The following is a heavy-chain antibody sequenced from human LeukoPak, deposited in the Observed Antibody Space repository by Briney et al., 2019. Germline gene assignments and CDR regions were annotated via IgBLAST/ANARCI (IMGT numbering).Heavy chain of an antibody. CDR1: GFSFSSYW. CDR2: ISNDESTI. CDR3: GKDGGTVTYYFDN. D-gene: IGHD4-17*01. V-gene: IGHV3-74*01. J-gene: IGHJ4*02. Sequence: GGSLRLSCAASGFSFSSYWMHWVRQAPGKGPVWVSLISNDESTIIYADSVKGRFTISRDNAKNTLYLQMSSLRAEDTAVYHCGKDGGTVTYYFDNWGQGTLVTVSS.